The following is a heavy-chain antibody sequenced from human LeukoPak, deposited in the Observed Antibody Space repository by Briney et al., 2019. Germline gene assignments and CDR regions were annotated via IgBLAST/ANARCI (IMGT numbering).Heavy chain of an antibody. J-gene: IGHJ4*02. D-gene: IGHD4-17*01. CDR1: GYTFTIYG. Sequence: ASVKVSFRASGYTFTIYGISWVRQAPGQGGEGMGWISAYNGNTNYAQKLQGRVTMTTDTSTSTAYMELRSLRSDDTAVYYCAREVRNDYGDDFDYWGQGTLVTVSS. CDR3: AREVRNDYGDDFDY. CDR2: ISAYNGNT. V-gene: IGHV1-18*01.